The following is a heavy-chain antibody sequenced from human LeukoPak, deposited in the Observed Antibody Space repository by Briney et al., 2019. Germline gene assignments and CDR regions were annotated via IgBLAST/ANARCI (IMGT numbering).Heavy chain of an antibody. V-gene: IGHV4-4*07. Sequence: SETLSLTCTVAGGSISSYYWSWIRLPAGEGLGWIGRIYNSGSTNYNPSLKSRVTMSVDTSKNQFSLKLSSVTAADTAVYYCARGAYGSTQPFDYWGQGTLVTVSS. J-gene: IGHJ4*02. CDR3: ARGAYGSTQPFDY. D-gene: IGHD3-22*01. CDR2: IYNSGST. CDR1: GGSISSYY.